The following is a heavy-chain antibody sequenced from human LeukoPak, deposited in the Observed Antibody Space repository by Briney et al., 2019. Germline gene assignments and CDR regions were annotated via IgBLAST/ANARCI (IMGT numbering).Heavy chain of an antibody. D-gene: IGHD2-2*01. CDR2: IKQDGSEK. CDR1: GFTFSSYW. J-gene: IGHJ4*02. Sequence: PGGSLRLSCAASGFTFSSYWMSWVRQAPGKGLEWVANIKQDGSEKYYVDSVKGRFTISRDNAKNSLYLQMNSLRAEDTAVYYCARAPEKAAAMFDYWGQGTLVTVSS. CDR3: ARAPEKAAAMFDY. V-gene: IGHV3-7*01.